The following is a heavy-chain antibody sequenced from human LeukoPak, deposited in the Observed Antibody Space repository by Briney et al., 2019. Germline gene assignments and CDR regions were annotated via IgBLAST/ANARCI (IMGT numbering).Heavy chain of an antibody. V-gene: IGHV4-59*12. J-gene: IGHJ4*02. CDR1: GGSISTYY. CDR3: ARDTYYSGSGTYFEDYFDS. D-gene: IGHD3-10*01. Sequence: SSETLSLTCTVSGGSISTYYWSWIRQPPGKGLEWVGHIHGSGETNYHPSLKSRVTMSPDTSRNQFSLKVNSVTAADTAVYYCARDTYYSGSGTYFEDYFDSWGQGILVTVSS. CDR2: IHGSGET.